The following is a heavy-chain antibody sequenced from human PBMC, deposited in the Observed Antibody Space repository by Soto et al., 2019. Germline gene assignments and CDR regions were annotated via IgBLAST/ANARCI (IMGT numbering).Heavy chain of an antibody. V-gene: IGHV1-3*01. J-gene: IGHJ4*02. CDR2: INAGNGNT. Sequence: ASVKVSCKASGYTFTSYAMQWVRQAPGQRLEWMGWINAGNGNTKYSQKFQGRVTITRDTSASTAYMGLSSLRSEDTAVYFCARVRLGAATTRPLDYWGQGTLVTVSS. CDR1: GYTFTSYA. D-gene: IGHD1-1*01. CDR3: ARVRLGAATTRPLDY.